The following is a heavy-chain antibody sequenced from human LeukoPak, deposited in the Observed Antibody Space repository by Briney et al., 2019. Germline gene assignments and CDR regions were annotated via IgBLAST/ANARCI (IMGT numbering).Heavy chain of an antibody. CDR3: TAEMGACAGDCFEF. J-gene: IGHJ4*02. D-gene: IGHD2-21*02. CDR2: LKSETDGGTT. V-gene: IGHV3-15*01. CDR1: GFTFKNAW. Sequence: GGSLRLSCAASGFTFKNAWVSWVRQAPGKGLEWVGRLKSETDGGTTDYAAPVKGRFTISKDESKNTLYLQMDSLKTEDTAVYYCTAEMGACAGDCFEFWGQGTLITVSS.